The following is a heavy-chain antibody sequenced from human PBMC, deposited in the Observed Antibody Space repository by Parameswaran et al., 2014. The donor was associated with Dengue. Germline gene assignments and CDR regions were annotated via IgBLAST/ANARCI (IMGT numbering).Heavy chain of an antibody. CDR2: IYHSGST. V-gene: IGHV4-30-2*01. Sequence: RWIRQPPGKGLEWIGYIYHSGSTYYNPSLKSRVTISVDRSKNQFSLKLSSVTAADTAVYYCARDHITMVRGAGTDYGMDVWGQRTTVTVSS. D-gene: IGHD3-10*01. CDR3: ARDHITMVRGAGTDYGMDV. J-gene: IGHJ6*02.